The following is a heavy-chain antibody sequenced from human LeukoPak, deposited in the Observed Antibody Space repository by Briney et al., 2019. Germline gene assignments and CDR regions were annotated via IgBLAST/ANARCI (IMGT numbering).Heavy chain of an antibody. D-gene: IGHD4-17*01. CDR2: ISGSGGST. V-gene: IGHV3-23*01. CDR1: GFTFSSYA. CDR3: AKGSSSHYGDYYNWFDP. J-gene: IGHJ5*02. Sequence: GGSLRLSCAASGFTFSSYAMSWVRQAPGKGLEWVSGISGSGGSTYYADSVKGRFTISRDNSKNTLYLQMNSLRAEDTAVYYCAKGSSSHYGDYYNWFDPWGQGTLVTVSS.